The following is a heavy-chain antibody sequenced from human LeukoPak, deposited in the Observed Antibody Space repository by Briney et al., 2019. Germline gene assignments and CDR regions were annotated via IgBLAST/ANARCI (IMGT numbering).Heavy chain of an antibody. J-gene: IGHJ4*02. Sequence: ASVKVSCKASGYTFTSYGISWVRQAPGQGLEWVGWISAYNGNTNYAQKLQGRVTMTTNPSTSTAYMELRSLRSDDTAVYYCARDRESRFDYWGQGTLVTVSS. CDR3: ARDRESRFDY. V-gene: IGHV1-18*04. CDR1: GYTFTSYG. CDR2: ISAYNGNT.